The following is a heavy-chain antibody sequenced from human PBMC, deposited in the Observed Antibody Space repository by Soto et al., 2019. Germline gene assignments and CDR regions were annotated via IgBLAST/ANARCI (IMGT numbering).Heavy chain of an antibody. D-gene: IGHD1-1*01. CDR1: GGSFSSYG. V-gene: IGHV1-69*13. Sequence: VASVKVSCKASGGSFSSYGISWVRQAPGQGLEWMGGIIPIFGTANYAQKFRGRVTITADESTSTAYMELSSLRSEDTAVYYCARAPVALDGQELEFDFWGQGTLVTVSS. CDR2: IIPIFGTA. J-gene: IGHJ5*01. CDR3: ARAPVALDGQELEFDF.